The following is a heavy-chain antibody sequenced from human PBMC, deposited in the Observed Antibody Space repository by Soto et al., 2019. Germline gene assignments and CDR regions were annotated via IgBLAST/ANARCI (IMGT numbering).Heavy chain of an antibody. V-gene: IGHV3-21*01. D-gene: IGHD3-22*01. J-gene: IGHJ3*01. CDR3: ARMYYYDSSGYPSRTLRP. Sequence: EVQLVESGGGLVKPGGSLRLSCAASGFTFSSYSMNWVRQAPGKGLEWVSSISSSSSYIYYADSVKGRFTISRDNAKNSLYLQMNSLRAEDTAVYYCARMYYYDSSGYPSRTLRPWGQGTMVTVSS. CDR1: GFTFSSYS. CDR2: ISSSSSYI.